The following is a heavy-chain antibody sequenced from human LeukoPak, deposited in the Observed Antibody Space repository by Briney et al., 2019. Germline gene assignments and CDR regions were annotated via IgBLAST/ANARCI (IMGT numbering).Heavy chain of an antibody. Sequence: GASVKVSCKASGYTFTGYYMHWVRQAPGQGLEWMGGIIPIFGTANYAQKFQGRVTITADESTSTAYMELSSLRSEDTAVYYCARIEEAVAGNNWGQGTLVTVSS. J-gene: IGHJ4*02. D-gene: IGHD6-19*01. CDR3: ARIEEAVAGNN. CDR2: IIPIFGTA. V-gene: IGHV1-69*13. CDR1: GYTFTGYY.